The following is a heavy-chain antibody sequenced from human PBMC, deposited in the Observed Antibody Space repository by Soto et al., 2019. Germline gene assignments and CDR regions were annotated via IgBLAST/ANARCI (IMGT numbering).Heavy chain of an antibody. D-gene: IGHD3-3*01. V-gene: IGHV2-5*02. CDR1: GFSLSTSGVG. CDR3: AHRRSGLRFDP. CDR2: SFWDDDN. Sequence: QITLKESGTTLVRPTQTLTLTCTFSGFSLSTSGVGVGWIRQPPGKALEWLALSFWDDDNRYSPSLKSRPTITKDTSKNQVVLTMTNMDPADTATYYCAHRRSGLRFDPWGQGTLVTVSS. J-gene: IGHJ5*02.